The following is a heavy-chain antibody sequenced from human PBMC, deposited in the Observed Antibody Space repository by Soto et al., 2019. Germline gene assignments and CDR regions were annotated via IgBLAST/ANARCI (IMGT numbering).Heavy chain of an antibody. CDR3: ARWEQLALNFWNFDI. V-gene: IGHV4-4*02. D-gene: IGHD6-13*01. CDR1: GGSISTNNW. J-gene: IGHJ2*01. CDR2: VYPTGTT. Sequence: QVQLQESGPGLVKPSGTLSLSCAVSGGSISTNNWWSWVRQPPRKGLEWIGEVYPTGTTNYNPYLKSRFTISVDKSKNHFSLKLTSVTAADTAMYYCARWEQLALNFWNFDIWGRGTLVTVSS.